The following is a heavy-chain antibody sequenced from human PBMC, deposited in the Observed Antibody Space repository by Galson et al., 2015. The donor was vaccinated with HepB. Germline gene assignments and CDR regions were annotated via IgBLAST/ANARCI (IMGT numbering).Heavy chain of an antibody. CDR3: ARPLITRFRYYYYYYGMDV. J-gene: IGHJ6*02. Sequence: SVKVSCKASGYTFTSYRMHWVRQAPGQGLEWMGIINPSGGSTSYAQKFQGRVTMTRDTSTSTVYMELSSLRSEDTAVYYCARPLITRFRYYYYYYGMDVWGQGTTVTVSS. CDR2: INPSGGST. CDR1: GYTFTSYR. V-gene: IGHV1-46*01. D-gene: IGHD3-16*02.